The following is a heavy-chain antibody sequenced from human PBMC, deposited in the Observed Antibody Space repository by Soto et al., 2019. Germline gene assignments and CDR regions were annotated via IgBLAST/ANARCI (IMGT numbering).Heavy chain of an antibody. Sequence: SGKVPCKAYGYNFTRYYINWLRQAPGQGLEWMGWINPNSGGTNYAQKFQGRVTVNRDTPTSKDYMELSRIKSDDTAVYYCARSLTEGYCTITGCYTRPLYGMDVWGQGTTVTVSS. CDR2: INPNSGGT. V-gene: IGHV1-2*02. CDR3: ARSLTEGYCTITGCYTRPLYGMDV. D-gene: IGHD2-2*02. J-gene: IGHJ6*02. CDR1: GYNFTRYY.